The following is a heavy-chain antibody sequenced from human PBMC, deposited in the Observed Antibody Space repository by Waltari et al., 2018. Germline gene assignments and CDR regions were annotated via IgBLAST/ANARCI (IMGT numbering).Heavy chain of an antibody. V-gene: IGHV1-69*05. CDR1: GGTFSSYA. CDR3: ARDGVWYYDYIWGSYRYRVLGY. Sequence: QVQLVQSGAEVKKPGSSVKVSCKASGGTFSSYAISWVRQAPGQGLEWMGGIIPIFGTANYAQKFQGRVTITTDESTSTAYMELSSLRAEDTAVYYCARDGVWYYDYIWGSYRYRVLGYWGQGTLVTVSS. CDR2: IIPIFGTA. D-gene: IGHD3-16*02. J-gene: IGHJ4*02.